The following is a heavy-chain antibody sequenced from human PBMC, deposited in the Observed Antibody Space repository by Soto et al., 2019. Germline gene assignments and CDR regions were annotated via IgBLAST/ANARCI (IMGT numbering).Heavy chain of an antibody. D-gene: IGHD6-6*01. J-gene: IGHJ4*02. V-gene: IGHV4-34*01. CDR1: GGSFSGYY. Sequence: SETLSLTCAVYGGSFSGYYWSWIRQPPGKGLEWIGEINHSGSTNYNPSLKSRVTISVDTSKNQFSLKLSSVTAADTAVYYCAGSRSLIAARPLDAKRFDYWGQGTLVTVSS. CDR2: INHSGST. CDR3: AGSRSLIAARPLDAKRFDY.